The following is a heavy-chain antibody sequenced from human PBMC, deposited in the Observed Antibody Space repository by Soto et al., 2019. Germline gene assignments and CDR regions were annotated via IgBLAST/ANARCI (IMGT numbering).Heavy chain of an antibody. D-gene: IGHD3-9*01. V-gene: IGHV3-23*01. CDR3: VFYDVLTGYEH. CDR1: GFIFRNYG. CDR2: ISGDGTGT. J-gene: IGHJ1*01. Sequence: EVQLLESGGGLVQPGGSLRLSCAGSGFIFRNYGMSWVRQAPGKGLEWVSAISGDGTGTYYADSVKGRFAISRDNSRNTLYLQMSSLRDEDTALYYCVFYDVLTGYEHWGQGTLVTVSS.